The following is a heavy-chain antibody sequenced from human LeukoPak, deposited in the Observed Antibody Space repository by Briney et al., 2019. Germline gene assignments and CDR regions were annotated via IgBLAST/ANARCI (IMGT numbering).Heavy chain of an antibody. V-gene: IGHV3-74*01. CDR1: GFTFSSYW. CDR2: INSDGSGT. Sequence: PGGSLRLSCAASGFTFSSYWMHWVRQAPGKGLVWVSRINSDGSGTSYADSVKGRFTISRDNAKNTLYLQMNSLRAEDTAVYYCARSDYDSSGYYYGSEYFQHWGQGTLVTVSS. D-gene: IGHD3-22*01. J-gene: IGHJ1*01. CDR3: ARSDYDSSGYYYGSEYFQH.